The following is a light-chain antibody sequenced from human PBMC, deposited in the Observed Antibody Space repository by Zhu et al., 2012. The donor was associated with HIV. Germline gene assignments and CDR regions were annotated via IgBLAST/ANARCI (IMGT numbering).Light chain of an antibody. CDR3: QQLSGYPLFI. CDR1: ESIGRY. Sequence: QLTQSPAFLSASVGDRVTITCRASESIGRYLAWYQQKPGTAPKLLIYDTSTLQSGVPSTFSGSGSGTEFTLTISSLQPEDFATYYCQQLSGYPLFIFGPGTKVGVK. J-gene: IGKJ3*01. V-gene: IGKV1-9*01. CDR2: DTS.